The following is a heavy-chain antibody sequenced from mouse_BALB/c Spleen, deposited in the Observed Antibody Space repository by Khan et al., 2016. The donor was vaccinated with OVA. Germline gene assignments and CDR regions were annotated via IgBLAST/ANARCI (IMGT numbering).Heavy chain of an antibody. CDR3: TIGNYPYYEMDH. CDR1: GYTFTTYW. Sequence: VQLQQSGGELVKPGASVKLSCKASGYTFTTYWMHWVKRRPGQGFEWIGEINPNNGGTNYNEKFKRKATLTVDKSSSTAYMQLSSLTSEDSAVYYCTIGNYPYYEMDHWGQGTSVTVSS. V-gene: IGHV1S81*02. CDR2: INPNNGGT. D-gene: IGHD2-1*01. J-gene: IGHJ4*01.